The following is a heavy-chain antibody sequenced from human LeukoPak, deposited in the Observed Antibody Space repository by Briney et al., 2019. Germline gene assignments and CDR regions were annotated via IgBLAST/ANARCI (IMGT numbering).Heavy chain of an antibody. J-gene: IGHJ4*02. CDR3: ARFSVREVY. CDR1: GFTFDDYA. CDR2: ISWNSGSI. V-gene: IGHV3-9*01. Sequence: GRSLRLSCAASGFTFDDYAMHWVRQAPGKGLEWVSGISWNSGSIGYADSVKGRFTISRDNAKNTLYLQMNSLRAEDTAVYYCARFSVREVYWGQGTLVTVSS. D-gene: IGHD3-3*01.